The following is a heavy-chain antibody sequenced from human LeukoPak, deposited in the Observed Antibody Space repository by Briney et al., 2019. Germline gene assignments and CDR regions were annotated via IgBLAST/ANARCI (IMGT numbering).Heavy chain of an antibody. CDR2: IIPIFGTA. Sequence: SVKVSCKASGGTFSSYAISWVRQAPGQGPEWMGGIIPIFGTANYAQKFQGRVTITTDESTSTAYMELSSLRSEDTAVYYCARDSGGPYYYDSSGYYPQPRRYYFDYWGQGTLVTVSS. D-gene: IGHD3-22*01. J-gene: IGHJ4*02. CDR3: ARDSGGPYYYDSSGYYPQPRRYYFDY. V-gene: IGHV1-69*05. CDR1: GGTFSSYA.